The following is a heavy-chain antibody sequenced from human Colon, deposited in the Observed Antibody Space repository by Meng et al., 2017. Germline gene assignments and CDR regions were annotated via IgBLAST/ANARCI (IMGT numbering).Heavy chain of an antibody. J-gene: IGHJ4*02. CDR2: INPSGGRT. Sequence: ASVKVSCKASGYTFTGGLYIHWVRQAPGQGLEWMGIINPSGGRTSYAQKFQGRVTMTRDTSTSTAYMELSSLRSEDTAVYYCARAAGGLTADLDYWGQGTLVTVSS. V-gene: IGHV1-46*01. D-gene: IGHD4-23*01. CDR1: GYTFTGGLY. CDR3: ARAAGGLTADLDY.